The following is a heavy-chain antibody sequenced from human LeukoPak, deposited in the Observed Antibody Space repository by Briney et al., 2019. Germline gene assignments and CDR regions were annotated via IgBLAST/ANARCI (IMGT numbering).Heavy chain of an antibody. CDR2: ISWNSGSI. V-gene: IGHV3-9*01. D-gene: IGHD3-22*01. CDR1: GFTFDDDA. J-gene: IGHJ4*02. CDR3: AKDKADDYCYSRGRGFDY. Sequence: SLRLSCAASGFTFDDDAMHWVRHAPGKGLEWVSDISWNSGSIGYADAVKSRFTISRDNAKTSLYLQMNSLRAEDTALYYCAKDKADDYCYSRGRGFDYWGQGTLVTVSS.